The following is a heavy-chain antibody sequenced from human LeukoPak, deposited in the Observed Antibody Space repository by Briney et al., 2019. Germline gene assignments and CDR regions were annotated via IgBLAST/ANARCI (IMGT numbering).Heavy chain of an antibody. V-gene: IGHV3-7*01. D-gene: IGHD2-2*02. CDR3: ARGVRYCSSTSCYIYYYYGMDV. CDR2: IKQDGSEK. Sequence: GGSLRLSCAASGFTFSGYWMSWVRQAPGKGLEWVANIKQDGSEKYYVDSVKGRFTISRDNAKNSLYLQMNSLRAEDTAVYYCARGVRYCSSTSCYIYYYYGMDVWGQGTTVTVSS. J-gene: IGHJ6*02. CDR1: GFTFSGYW.